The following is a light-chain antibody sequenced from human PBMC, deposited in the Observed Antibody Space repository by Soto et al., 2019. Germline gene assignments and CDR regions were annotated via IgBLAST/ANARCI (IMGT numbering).Light chain of an antibody. CDR2: AAS. V-gene: IGKV1-6*01. Sequence: AIQMTQSPSSLSTSVGDRVTISCRASQGIRNDLGWYQQKPGKAPKLLIYAASILQSGVPSRFSGSASGTDFTLTISSLQPEDFATYYCLQDYDYPLTFGGGTKVQIK. J-gene: IGKJ4*01. CDR3: LQDYDYPLT. CDR1: QGIRND.